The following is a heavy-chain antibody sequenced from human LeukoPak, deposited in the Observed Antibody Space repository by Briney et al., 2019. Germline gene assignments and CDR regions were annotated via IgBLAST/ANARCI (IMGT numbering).Heavy chain of an antibody. CDR1: GFTLSSYR. J-gene: IGHJ4*02. Sequence: GGSLRLSCAASGFTLSSYRMNWVRQVPGKGLEWVSSISSSSSYIYYADSVKGRFTISRDNAKNSLYLQMISLRAEDMAVYYCARDRPFAPYYYDSSSETNSNDYWGQGTLVTVSS. CDR2: ISSSSSYI. D-gene: IGHD3-22*01. CDR3: ARDRPFAPYYYDSSSETNSNDY. V-gene: IGHV3-21*01.